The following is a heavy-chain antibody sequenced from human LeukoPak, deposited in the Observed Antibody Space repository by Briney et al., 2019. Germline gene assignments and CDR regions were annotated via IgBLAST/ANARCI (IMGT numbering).Heavy chain of an antibody. Sequence: SVKVSCKASGGTFSSYAISWVRQAPGQGLEWMGGIIPIFGTANYAQKFQDRVTITADESTSTAYMELSSLRSEDTAVYYCARDTIFGVVIFPQKYGMDVWGQGTTVTVPS. CDR3: ARDTIFGVVIFPQKYGMDV. J-gene: IGHJ6*02. CDR1: GGTFSSYA. V-gene: IGHV1-69*01. D-gene: IGHD3-3*01. CDR2: IIPIFGTA.